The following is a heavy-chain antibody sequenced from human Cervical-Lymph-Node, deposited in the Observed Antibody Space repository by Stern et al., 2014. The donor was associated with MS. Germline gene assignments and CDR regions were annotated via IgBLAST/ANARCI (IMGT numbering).Heavy chain of an antibody. J-gene: IGHJ5*02. CDR1: GITFSQSA. V-gene: IGHV1-58*01. D-gene: IGHD5-18*01. CDR3: ASERYTYYDDQRPPGGFDP. Sequence: QLVESGPEVKKPGTSVKVSCKASGITFSQSAVQWLRQARGQRPEWIGGVVIPNGGVNYAPTFQERITITRDMSTRTVYMELRSLRSEDTAVYYCASERYTYYDDQRPPGGFDPWGQGTLVTVSS. CDR2: VVIPNGGV.